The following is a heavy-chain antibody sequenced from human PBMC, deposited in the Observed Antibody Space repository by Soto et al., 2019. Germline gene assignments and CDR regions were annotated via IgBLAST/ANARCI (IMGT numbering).Heavy chain of an antibody. CDR2: ISAYNGNT. V-gene: IGHV1-18*01. D-gene: IGHD3-22*01. Sequence: QVQLVQSGAEVKKPGASVKVSWKASGYTFTSYGISWVRQAPGEGLEWMGWISAYNGNTNYAQKLQGRVTMTTDTSTSTAYMELRSLRSDDTAVYYCARGHYYDSSGHYYYYGMDVWGQGTTVTVSS. CDR1: GYTFTSYG. CDR3: ARGHYYDSSGHYYYYGMDV. J-gene: IGHJ6*02.